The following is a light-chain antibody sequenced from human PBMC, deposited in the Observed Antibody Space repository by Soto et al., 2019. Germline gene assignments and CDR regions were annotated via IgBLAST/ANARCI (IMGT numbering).Light chain of an antibody. V-gene: IGLV1-51*01. CDR2: DSN. CDR3: GTWDSSLSAVV. J-gene: IGLJ2*01. CDR1: SSNIGNNY. Sequence: QSVLTHPPSVSAAPGQTVTISCSGSSSNIGNNYVSWYQQLPGTAPKLLIYDSNKRPSGIPDRFSGSKSGTSATLGITGLQTGDEADYYCGTWDSSLSAVVFGGGTKLTVL.